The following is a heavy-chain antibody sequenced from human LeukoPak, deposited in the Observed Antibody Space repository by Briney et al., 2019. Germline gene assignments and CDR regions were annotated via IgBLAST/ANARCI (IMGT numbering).Heavy chain of an antibody. J-gene: IGHJ6*02. Sequence: GGSLRLSCAASGFTFSNAWMNWVRQAPGKGLEWVGGIKSKTDGGTTDYAAPVKGRFTISRDDSKNTLYLQMNSLKTEDTAVYYCTTGPRALYYYVMDVWGQGTTVTVSS. CDR1: GFTFSNAW. CDR2: IKSKTDGGTT. V-gene: IGHV3-15*07. CDR3: TTGPRALYYYVMDV.